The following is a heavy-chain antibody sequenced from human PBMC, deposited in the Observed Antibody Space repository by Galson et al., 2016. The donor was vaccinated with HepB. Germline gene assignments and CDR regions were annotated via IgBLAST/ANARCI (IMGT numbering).Heavy chain of an antibody. CDR3: ARDSGYNEHGGFDD. CDR1: GFIVSSTY. J-gene: IGHJ4*02. D-gene: IGHD5-24*01. Sequence: SLRLSCAASGFIVSSTYMSWVRQFPGKGLECVSVIFSGGTTFYADSVMGRFTISRDNSKNTLHLQMRNLRAEDSALYYCARDSGYNEHGGFDDWGQGTLVTVSS. V-gene: IGHV3-66*02. CDR2: IFSGGTT.